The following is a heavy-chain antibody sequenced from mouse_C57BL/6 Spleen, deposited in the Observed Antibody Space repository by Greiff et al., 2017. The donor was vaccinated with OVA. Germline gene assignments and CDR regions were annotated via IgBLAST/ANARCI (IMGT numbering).Heavy chain of an antibody. D-gene: IGHD2-1*01. CDR1: GYTFTSYW. V-gene: IGHV1-53*01. Sequence: VQLQQSGTELVKPGASVKLSCKASGYTFTSYWMHWVKQRPGQGLEWIGNINPSNGGTNYNEKFKSKATLTVDKSSSTAYMQLSSLTSEDSAVYYCARRRGNYYYAMDYWGQGTSVTVSS. CDR2: INPSNGGT. J-gene: IGHJ4*01. CDR3: ARRRGNYYYAMDY.